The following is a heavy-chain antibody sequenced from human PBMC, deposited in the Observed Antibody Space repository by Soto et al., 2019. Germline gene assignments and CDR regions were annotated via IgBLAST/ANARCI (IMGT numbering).Heavy chain of an antibody. V-gene: IGHV4-61*08. Sequence: SETLSLTCTVSGVSVSSGGFYWSWVRQPPGKGLEWMGYIYFTGGTNYNPSLESRLTIALDTSKNQFSLRLTSVTAADTALYYCASVYGRTGWFDPWCQGTLVTISS. D-gene: IGHD6-6*01. CDR3: ASVYGRTGWFDP. CDR1: GVSVSSGGFY. CDR2: IYFTGGT. J-gene: IGHJ5*02.